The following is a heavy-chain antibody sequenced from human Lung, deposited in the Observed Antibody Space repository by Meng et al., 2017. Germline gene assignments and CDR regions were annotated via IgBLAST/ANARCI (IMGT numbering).Heavy chain of an antibody. CDR1: GGSIRRSNFY. CDR3: ARGQKGYFDL. V-gene: IGHV4-30-4*01. CDR2: INNRGST. J-gene: IGHJ2*01. Sequence: EGCGPGLGEPLQPPFLTWTGSGGSIRRSNFYWSLVRPPPGKGLEWSGHINNRGSTYHNPSLKSRITISVETSKNQFSLKLSSVTAADTAVYYCARGQKGYFDLWGRGTLVTVSS.